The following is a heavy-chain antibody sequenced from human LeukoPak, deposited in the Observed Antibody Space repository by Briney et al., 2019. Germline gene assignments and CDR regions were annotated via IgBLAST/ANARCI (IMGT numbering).Heavy chain of an antibody. D-gene: IGHD6-13*01. Sequence: PGGSLRLSCTASGFTFGDYAMSWVRQAPGKGLEWVGFIRSKAYGGTTEYAASVKGRFTISRDDSKSIAYLQMNSLKTEDTAVYYCTRLDSSSWTTLFDYWDQGTLVTVSS. CDR3: TRLDSSSWTTLFDY. J-gene: IGHJ4*02. CDR2: IRSKAYGGTT. CDR1: GFTFGDYA. V-gene: IGHV3-49*04.